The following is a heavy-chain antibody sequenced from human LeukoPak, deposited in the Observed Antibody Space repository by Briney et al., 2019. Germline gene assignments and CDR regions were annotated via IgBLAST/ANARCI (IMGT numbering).Heavy chain of an antibody. D-gene: IGHD2-2*01. CDR2: IIPIFGTA. CDR1: GYTFTSYD. Sequence: SVKVSCKASGYTFTSYDINWVRQATGQGLEWMGGIIPIFGTASFAQKFQGRVTITADESTGTAYMELSSLRSEDTAVYYCARVVTPRYCSTPSCYWKGWFDPWGQGTLVTVSS. V-gene: IGHV1-69*13. CDR3: ARVVTPRYCSTPSCYWKGWFDP. J-gene: IGHJ5*02.